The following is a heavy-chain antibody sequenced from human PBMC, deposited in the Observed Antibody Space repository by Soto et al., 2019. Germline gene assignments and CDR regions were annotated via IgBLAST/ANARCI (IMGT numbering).Heavy chain of an antibody. J-gene: IGHJ1*01. CDR3: ARDLGHDGNEYDNLHD. CDR1: GFTLSNFA. D-gene: IGHD3-22*01. CDR2: VSCGGTDT. Sequence: QVQLVESGGGVVQPGRSLRLSCAASGFTLSNFAMHWVRQAPGKGLEWVAVVSCGGTDTYYADSVKGRFTISRDNSKNTVYLQLKSPRTEDTAVYYCARDLGHDGNEYDNLHDWGQWTLVTVSS. V-gene: IGHV3-30-3*01.